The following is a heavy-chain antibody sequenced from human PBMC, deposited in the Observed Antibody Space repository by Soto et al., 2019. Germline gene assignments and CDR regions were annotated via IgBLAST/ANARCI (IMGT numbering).Heavy chain of an antibody. D-gene: IGHD4-17*01. Sequence: QVQLQESGPGLVKPSQTLSLTCTVSGGSISSGGYYWSWIRQHPGKGLEWIGYIYYSGSTYYNPSRKSRVTISVDTSKNQFSLKLSSVTAADTAVYYCAREGYGGNEGRNYYYGMDVWGQGTTVTVSS. CDR2: IYYSGST. CDR1: GGSISSGGYY. J-gene: IGHJ6*02. V-gene: IGHV4-31*03. CDR3: AREGYGGNEGRNYYYGMDV.